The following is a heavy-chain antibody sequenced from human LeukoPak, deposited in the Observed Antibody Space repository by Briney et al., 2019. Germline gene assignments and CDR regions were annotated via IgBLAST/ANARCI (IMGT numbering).Heavy chain of an antibody. CDR2: ISSSSSYI. J-gene: IGHJ4*02. Sequence: GGSLRLSCAASGFTFSSYGMNWVRQAPGKGLEWVSSISSSSSYIYYADSVKGRFTISRDNAKNSLYLQMNSLRAEDTAVYYCARSDEQWLVEPFFDYWGQGTLVTVSS. CDR1: GFTFSSYG. CDR3: ARSDEQWLVEPFFDY. V-gene: IGHV3-21*01. D-gene: IGHD6-19*01.